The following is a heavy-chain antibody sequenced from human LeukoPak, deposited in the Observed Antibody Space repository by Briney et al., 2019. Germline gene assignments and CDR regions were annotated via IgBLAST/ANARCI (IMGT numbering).Heavy chain of an antibody. D-gene: IGHD4-11*01. Sequence: SETLSLTCAVSGGSISSGGYSWSWIRQPPGKGLEWIGYIHHSGSTYYNPSLKSRVTISVDRSKNQFSLKLSSVTAADTAVYYCASIPADTVTTSPGDYWGQGTLVTVSS. V-gene: IGHV4-30-2*01. CDR1: GGSISSGGYS. CDR3: ASIPADTVTTSPGDY. CDR2: IHHSGST. J-gene: IGHJ4*02.